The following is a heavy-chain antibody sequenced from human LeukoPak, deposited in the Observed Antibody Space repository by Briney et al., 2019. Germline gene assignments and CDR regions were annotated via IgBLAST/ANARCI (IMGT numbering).Heavy chain of an antibody. D-gene: IGHD4-23*01. CDR3: AKQPSAYGGNSPAALDY. CDR2: ISGISSTI. J-gene: IGHJ4*02. CDR1: GFMFSNHS. Sequence: GGSLRLSCAASGFMFSNHSINWVRQAPGKGLEWVSYISGISSTIYYADSVEGRFTVSRDNSKNSVHLQMNSLRAKDTAVYYCAKQPSAYGGNSPAALDYWGQGTLVTVSS. V-gene: IGHV3-48*01.